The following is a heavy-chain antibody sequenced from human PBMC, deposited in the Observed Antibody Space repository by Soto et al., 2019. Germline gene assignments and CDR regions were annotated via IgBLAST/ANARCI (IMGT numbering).Heavy chain of an antibody. CDR3: AKETRITIFGVVITHFDY. CDR1: GFAFSSSA. Sequence: PRGSLRPSCAGPGFAFSSSAMSWVRQATGKGLEWVSAISGSGGSTYYADSVKGRFTISRDNSKNTLYLQMNSLRAEDTAVYYCAKETRITIFGVVITHFDYWGQGTLVTVSS. J-gene: IGHJ4*02. V-gene: IGHV3-23*01. D-gene: IGHD3-3*01. CDR2: ISGSGGST.